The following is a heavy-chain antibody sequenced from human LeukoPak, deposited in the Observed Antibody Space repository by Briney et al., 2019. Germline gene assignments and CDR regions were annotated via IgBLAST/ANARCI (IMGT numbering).Heavy chain of an antibody. CDR1: GFTFRSYA. CDR3: ASTRGEGY. V-gene: IGHV3-53*01. CDR2: IYSGGST. D-gene: IGHD3-10*01. Sequence: GGSLRLSCAASGFTFRSYAMSWVRQAPGKGLEWVSVIYSGGSTYYADSVKGRFTTSRDNSKNTLYLQMNSLRAEDTAVYYCASTRGEGYWGQGTLVTVSS. J-gene: IGHJ4*02.